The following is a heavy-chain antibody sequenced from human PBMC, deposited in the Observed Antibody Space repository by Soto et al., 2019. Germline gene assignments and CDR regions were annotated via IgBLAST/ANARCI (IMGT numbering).Heavy chain of an antibody. J-gene: IGHJ4*02. CDR2: ISSSSSTI. D-gene: IGHD3-16*01. CDR3: ASLSADYDYIWGSYPDY. V-gene: IGHV3-48*01. Sequence: GGSLRLSCAASGFTFSSYSMNWVRQAPGKGLEWVSYISSSSSTIYYADSVKGRFTISRDNAKNSLYLQMNSLRAEDTAVYYCASLSADYDYIWGSYPDYWGQGTLVTVSS. CDR1: GFTFSSYS.